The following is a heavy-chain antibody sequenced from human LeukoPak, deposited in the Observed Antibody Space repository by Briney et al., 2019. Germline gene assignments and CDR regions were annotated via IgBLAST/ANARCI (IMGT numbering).Heavy chain of an antibody. D-gene: IGHD3-10*01. CDR3: ARAPTYGSGSSFDY. J-gene: IGHJ4*02. CDR1: GFTFSSYE. V-gene: IGHV3-48*03. Sequence: PGGSLRLSCAASGFTFSSYEMNWVRQAPGKGLEWVSYISSSDRTIYNAESVKGRFTISRDNAKNLLYLQMNSLRAEDTAVYYCARAPTYGSGSSFDYWGQGTLVTVSS. CDR2: ISSSDRTI.